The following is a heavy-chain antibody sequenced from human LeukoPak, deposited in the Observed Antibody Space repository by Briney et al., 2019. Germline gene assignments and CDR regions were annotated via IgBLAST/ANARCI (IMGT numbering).Heavy chain of an antibody. Sequence: GGALRLSCAPSGFTYTNHAMSWVRPAPGKGLQWIAVISGGSRTTENEDSVKGRVTVSRDNSMNTMSLHMDSIRVEDTDINDCAKNVVFTRYFDSWGQGTLVTVSS. CDR1: GFTYTNHA. V-gene: IGHV3-23*01. CDR2: ISGGSRTT. CDR3: AKNVVFTRYFDS. J-gene: IGHJ4*02. D-gene: IGHD3-22*01.